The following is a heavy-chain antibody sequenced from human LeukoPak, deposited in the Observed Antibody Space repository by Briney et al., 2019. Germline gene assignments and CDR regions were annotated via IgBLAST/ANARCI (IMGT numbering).Heavy chain of an antibody. CDR1: GFTFSSYA. CDR3: ATLERNYYGSGKGVDY. D-gene: IGHD3-10*01. J-gene: IGHJ4*02. V-gene: IGHV3-23*01. Sequence: GGSLRLSCAASGFTFSSYAMSWVRQAPGKGLEWVSAISGSGGSTYYADSVKGRFTISRDNSKNTLYLQMNSLRGEDTAVYYCATLERNYYGSGKGVDYWGQGTLVTVSS. CDR2: ISGSGGST.